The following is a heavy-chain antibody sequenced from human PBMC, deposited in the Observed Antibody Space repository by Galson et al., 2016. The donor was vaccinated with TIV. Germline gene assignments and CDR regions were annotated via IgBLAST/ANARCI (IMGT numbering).Heavy chain of an antibody. V-gene: IGHV3-30-3*01. Sequence: SLRLSCAATGFNFDNYAIHWVRQAPGKGLEWGADISHDENNKYYSDSVKGRFTTSRENNKSKTYLQMNLLKTEDTAVYYCARDTERVYGRGSLLDSWGQGILVTVSS. CDR3: ARDTERVYGRGSLLDS. D-gene: IGHD3-10*01. J-gene: IGHJ5*01. CDR1: GFNFDNYA. CDR2: ISHDENNK.